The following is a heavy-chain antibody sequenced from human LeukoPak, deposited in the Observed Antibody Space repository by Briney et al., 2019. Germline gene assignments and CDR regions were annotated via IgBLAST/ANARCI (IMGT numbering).Heavy chain of an antibody. CDR1: GGTFSSYA. CDR2: INPNSGGT. D-gene: IGHD6-13*01. J-gene: IGHJ4*02. CDR3: ARGASSSLLGY. Sequence: ASVKVSCKASGGTFSSYAISWVRQAPGQGLEWMGRINPNSGGTNYAQKFQGRVTMTRDTSISTAYMELSRLRSDDTAVYYCARGASSSLLGYWGQGTLVTVSS. V-gene: IGHV1-2*06.